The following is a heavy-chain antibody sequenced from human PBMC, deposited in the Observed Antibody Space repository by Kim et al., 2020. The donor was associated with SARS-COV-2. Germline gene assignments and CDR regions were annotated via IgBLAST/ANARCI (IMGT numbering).Heavy chain of an antibody. V-gene: IGHV1-69*13. D-gene: IGHD6-13*01. CDR1: GGTFSSYA. CDR3: ARDLGYSSSWYDAARFDY. Sequence: SVKVSCKASGGTFSSYAISWVRQAPGQGLEWMGGIIPIFGTANYAQKFQGRVTITADESTSTAYMELSSLRSEDTAVYYCARDLGYSSSWYDAARFDYWGQGTLVTVSS. J-gene: IGHJ4*02. CDR2: IIPIFGTA.